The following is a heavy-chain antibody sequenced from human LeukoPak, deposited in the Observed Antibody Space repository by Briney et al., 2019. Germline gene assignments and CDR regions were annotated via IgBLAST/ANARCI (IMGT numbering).Heavy chain of an antibody. CDR3: ARDLFSFYYDSSGYCDY. CDR1: GFNFGDYY. V-gene: IGHV3-11*01. D-gene: IGHD3-22*01. Sequence: GGSLRLSCVASGFNFGDYYMNWFRQAPGKGLEWLSFFSSSGHNILYTDSVKGRFTVSRDNAKKTVFLQMNSLRAEDTAVYYCARDLFSFYYDSSGYCDYWGPGTRVTVSS. CDR2: FSSSGHNI. J-gene: IGHJ4*02.